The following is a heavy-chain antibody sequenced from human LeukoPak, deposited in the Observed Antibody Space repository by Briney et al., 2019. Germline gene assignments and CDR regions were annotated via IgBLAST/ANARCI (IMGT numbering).Heavy chain of an antibody. Sequence: GASVKVSCKASGGTFSSYAISWVRQAPGQGLEWMGGIIPIFGTANYAQKFQGRVTITADESTSTAYMELSSLRSEDTAVYYCAVGGWEGDIVVVPAARWGQGTLVTVSS. CDR2: IIPIFGTA. V-gene: IGHV1-69*13. J-gene: IGHJ4*02. CDR1: GGTFSSYA. D-gene: IGHD2-2*01. CDR3: AVGGWEGDIVVVPAAR.